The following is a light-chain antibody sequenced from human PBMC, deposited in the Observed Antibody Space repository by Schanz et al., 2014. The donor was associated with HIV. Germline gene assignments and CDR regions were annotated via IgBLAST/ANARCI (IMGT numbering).Light chain of an antibody. CDR3: NSYTVTSTWV. CDR1: SSDIGGYKY. J-gene: IGLJ3*02. Sequence: QSAPTQPASVSGSLGQSITFSCIGTSSDIGGYKYVSWYQQHPGKAPRLIIYDVTSRPSGVSDRFSGSKSGHTAFLTISGLQAEDEATYYCNSYTVTSTWVFGGGTKLTVL. CDR2: DVT. V-gene: IGLV2-14*03.